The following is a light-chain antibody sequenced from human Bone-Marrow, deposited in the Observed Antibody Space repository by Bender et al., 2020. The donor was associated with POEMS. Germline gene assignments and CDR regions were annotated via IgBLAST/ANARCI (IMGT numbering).Light chain of an antibody. CDR2: QDN. V-gene: IGLV3-1*01. CDR1: RLGDKY. Sequence: SSDLAQPPSVSVSPGQTASITCSGHRLGDKYACWYQRKQGQSPLLLIYQDNRRPSGIPERFSGSNSDNTATLTISGTQAVDEADYYCQAWNTSTVLFGGGTQLTVL. J-gene: IGLJ2*01. CDR3: QAWNTSTVL.